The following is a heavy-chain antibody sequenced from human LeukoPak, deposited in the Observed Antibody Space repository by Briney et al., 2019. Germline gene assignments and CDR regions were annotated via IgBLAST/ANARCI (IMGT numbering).Heavy chain of an antibody. CDR3: ATDRLDDPLGY. J-gene: IGHJ4*02. CDR1: GFTFSSYW. CDR2: ISPDGSTT. V-gene: IGHV3-74*01. D-gene: IGHD1-1*01. Sequence: GGSLRLSCAASGFTFSSYWMHWVRQAPGKGLVWVSRISPDGSTTGHADSVKGRFTTSRDNTKKSLYLQMNSLRAEDTAVYYCATDRLDDPLGYWGQGTLVTVSS.